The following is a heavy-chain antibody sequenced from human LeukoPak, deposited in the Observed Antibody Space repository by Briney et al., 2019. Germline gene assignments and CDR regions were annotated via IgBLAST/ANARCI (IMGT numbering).Heavy chain of an antibody. CDR2: IYSGVST. Sequence: GGSLRLSCAASGFTVSSNYMSWVRQAPFKVMEWVSVIYSGVSTYYAGSVKGRFTISRDNSKNTLYLQMNSLRAEDTAVYYCARDGDGAFDIWGQGTMVTVSS. CDR1: GFTVSSNY. D-gene: IGHD7-27*01. V-gene: IGHV3-53*01. CDR3: ARDGDGAFDI. J-gene: IGHJ3*02.